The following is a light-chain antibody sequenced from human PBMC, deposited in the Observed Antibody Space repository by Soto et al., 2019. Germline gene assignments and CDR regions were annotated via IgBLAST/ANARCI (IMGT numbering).Light chain of an antibody. CDR1: QSVSSSY. V-gene: IGKV3-20*01. Sequence: EIVLTQSPGTLSLSPGERATLSCRASQSVSSSYFAWYQQKPGQAPRLLVFGASSRVLGIPDRFSGSGSGTDFTLTISRLEPEDFAVYYCHHYGSSPLTFGQGTRLEI. J-gene: IGKJ5*01. CDR3: HHYGSSPLT. CDR2: GAS.